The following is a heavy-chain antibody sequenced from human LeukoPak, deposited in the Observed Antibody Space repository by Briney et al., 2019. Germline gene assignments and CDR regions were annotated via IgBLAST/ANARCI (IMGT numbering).Heavy chain of an antibody. Sequence: SETLSLTCTVSGASISNYYWSWIRQTPEKGLEWMGHIHSSGGSSYYPSLKSRLTLSIDTYRNQLSLKLPSVAAADTAVYFCARRGSYHDFWGRGAVVIVS. CDR3: ARRGSYHDF. V-gene: IGHV4-4*09. CDR1: GASISNYY. J-gene: IGHJ4*02. D-gene: IGHD1-26*01. CDR2: IHSSGGS.